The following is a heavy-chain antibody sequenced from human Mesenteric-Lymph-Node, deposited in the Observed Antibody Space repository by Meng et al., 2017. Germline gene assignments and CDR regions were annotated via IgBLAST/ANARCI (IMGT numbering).Heavy chain of an antibody. CDR3: AREARGTKRTYYYGSGSYYKDY. Sequence: GGSLRLSCAASGFTFSSYWMHWVRQAPGKGLVWVSRINSDGSSTSYADSVKGRFTISRDNAKNTLYLQMNSLRAEDTAVYYCAREARGTKRTYYYGSGSYYKDYWGQGTLVTVSS. CDR1: GFTFSSYW. D-gene: IGHD3-10*01. V-gene: IGHV3-74*01. J-gene: IGHJ4*02. CDR2: INSDGSST.